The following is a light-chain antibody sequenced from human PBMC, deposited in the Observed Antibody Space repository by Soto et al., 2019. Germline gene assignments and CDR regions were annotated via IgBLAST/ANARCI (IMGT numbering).Light chain of an antibody. CDR2: GVS. CDR1: QSISRW. V-gene: IGKV1-5*01. J-gene: IGKJ1*01. Sequence: DIQMTQSPFTLSASVGDRVTITCRASQSISRWLAWYQQKPGKAPSLLIYGVSSLQSGVPSRFSGSGSGTEYTLTISSLQPDDFATYYCQQYNSYSPPTFGQGTNVEIK. CDR3: QQYNSYSPPT.